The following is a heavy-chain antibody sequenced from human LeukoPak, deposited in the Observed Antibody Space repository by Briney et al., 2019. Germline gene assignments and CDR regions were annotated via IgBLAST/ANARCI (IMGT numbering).Heavy chain of an antibody. J-gene: IGHJ4*02. CDR3: ASSVISAGRYFDY. V-gene: IGHV4-61*02. Sequence: PSQTQSLTCTVSRGSVSSGSYYWSWIRQPAGKGLEWIGRIYSSGSTNYNPSLKSRVTISLDTSKNQFSLKLSSVTAADTAVYYCASSVISAGRYFDYWGQGTLVTVSS. CDR1: RGSVSSGSYY. D-gene: IGHD6-19*01. CDR2: IYSSGST.